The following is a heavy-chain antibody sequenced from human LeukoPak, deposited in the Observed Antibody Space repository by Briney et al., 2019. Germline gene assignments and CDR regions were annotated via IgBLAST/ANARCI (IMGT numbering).Heavy chain of an antibody. V-gene: IGHV3-53*01. J-gene: IGHJ6*03. D-gene: IGHD3-22*01. CDR1: GFTVSSNY. CDR2: IYSGGST. Sequence: PGGSLRLSCAASGFTVSSNYMSWVRQAPGKGLEWVSVIYSGGSTYYADSVKGRFTISRDNSKNTLYLQMNSLRAEDTAVYYCARDSRHYYDSSGYYRYYYYYMDVWGKGTTVTISS. CDR3: ARDSRHYYDSSGYYRYYYYYMDV.